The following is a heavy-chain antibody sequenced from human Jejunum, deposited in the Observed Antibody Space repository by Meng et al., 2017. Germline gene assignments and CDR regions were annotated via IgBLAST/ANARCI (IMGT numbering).Heavy chain of an antibody. CDR2: IYPGDSDT. V-gene: IGHV5-51*01. CDR3: ARALDSSGYYDHDY. D-gene: IGHD3-22*01. Sequence: GGSLRLSCKGSGYSFTSYWIGWVRQMPGKGLEWMGIIYPGDSDTRYSPSFQGQVTISADKSISTAYLQWSSLKASDTAMYYCARALDSSGYYDHDYWGQGTRVTVSS. J-gene: IGHJ4*02. CDR1: GYSFTSYW.